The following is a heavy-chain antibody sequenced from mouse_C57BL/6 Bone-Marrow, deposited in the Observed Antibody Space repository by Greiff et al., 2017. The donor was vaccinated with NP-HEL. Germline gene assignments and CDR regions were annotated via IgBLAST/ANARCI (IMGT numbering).Heavy chain of an antibody. Sequence: VQLQQSGAELVRPGASVTLSCKASGYTFTDYEMHWVKQTPVHGLEWIGAIDPETGGTAYNQKFKGKAILTADKSSSTAYMELRSLTSEDSAVYYCTRDDLANWEDGGQGTTLTVSS. CDR1: GYTFTDYE. CDR3: TRDDLANWED. J-gene: IGHJ2*01. CDR2: IDPETGGT. D-gene: IGHD4-1*01. V-gene: IGHV1-15*01.